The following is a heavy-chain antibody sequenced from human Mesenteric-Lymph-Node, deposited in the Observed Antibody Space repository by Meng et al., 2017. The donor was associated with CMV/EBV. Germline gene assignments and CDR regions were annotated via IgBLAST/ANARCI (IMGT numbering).Heavy chain of an antibody. Sequence: ASVKVSCKASGYTFTSYGISWVRQAPGQGLEWMGWISAYNGNTNYAQKLQGRVTMTTDTSTSTAYMELRSLRSEDTAVYYCARVGARTGTTGGYFQHWGQGTLVTVSS. J-gene: IGHJ1*01. CDR3: ARVGARTGTTGGYFQH. D-gene: IGHD1-7*01. CDR2: ISAYNGNT. CDR1: GYTFTSYG. V-gene: IGHV1-18*01.